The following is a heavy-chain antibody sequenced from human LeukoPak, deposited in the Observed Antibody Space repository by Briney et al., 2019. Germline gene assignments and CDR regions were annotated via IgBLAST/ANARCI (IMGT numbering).Heavy chain of an antibody. D-gene: IGHD5-24*01. CDR3: ARGRGGYKFDY. Sequence: SETLSLTCSVPGGSISSSSSYWGWIRQPPGKGLEWIGSIYYSGSSFDNPALKCRVTISVDTSKNQFSLKLRYVTASDTAVYYCARGRGGYKFDYWGQGILVTVSS. CDR2: IYYSGSS. V-gene: IGHV4-39*07. J-gene: IGHJ4*02. CDR1: GGSISSSSSY.